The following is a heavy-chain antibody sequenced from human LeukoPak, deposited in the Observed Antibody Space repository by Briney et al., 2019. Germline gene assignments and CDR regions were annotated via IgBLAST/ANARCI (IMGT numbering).Heavy chain of an antibody. CDR2: INYDARSR. V-gene: IGHV3-74*01. Sequence: PGGSQRLSRAASGFTFSLSWMHWVRQAPGKGLEWVSSINYDARSRTYADSVKGRLTISRDNAENTLFLQMNSLRVKDTAIYSCVRGAGPGTPFDWGQGILVTVSS. D-gene: IGHD1-1*01. CDR1: GFTFSLSW. J-gene: IGHJ1*01. CDR3: VRGAGPGTPFD.